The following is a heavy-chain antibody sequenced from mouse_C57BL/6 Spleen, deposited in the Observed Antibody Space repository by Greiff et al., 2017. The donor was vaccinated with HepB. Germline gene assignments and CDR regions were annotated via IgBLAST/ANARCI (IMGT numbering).Heavy chain of an antibody. CDR1: GFTFSDYG. V-gene: IGHV5-17*01. D-gene: IGHD2-4*01. CDR2: ISSGSSTI. Sequence: EVQLVESGGGLVKPGGSLKLSCAASGFTFSDYGMHWVRQAPEKGLEWVAYISSGSSTIYYADTVKGRFTISRDNAKNTLFLQMTSLRSEDTAMYYCARRLSTMSHYYAMDYWGQGTSVTVSS. J-gene: IGHJ4*01. CDR3: ARRLSTMSHYYAMDY.